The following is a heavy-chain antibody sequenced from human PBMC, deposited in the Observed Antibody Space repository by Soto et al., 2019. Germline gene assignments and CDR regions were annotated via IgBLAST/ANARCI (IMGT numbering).Heavy chain of an antibody. V-gene: IGHV4-39*01. J-gene: IGHJ4*02. CDR2: IYYSGST. Sequence: SETLSLTCTVSGGSISSSSYYWGWIRQPPGKGLEWIGSIYYSGSTYYNPSLKSRVTISVDTSKNQFSLKLSSVTAADTAVYYCARLSNPIFGVVITDYWGQGTLVTVSS. D-gene: IGHD3-3*01. CDR1: GGSISSSSYY. CDR3: ARLSNPIFGVVITDY.